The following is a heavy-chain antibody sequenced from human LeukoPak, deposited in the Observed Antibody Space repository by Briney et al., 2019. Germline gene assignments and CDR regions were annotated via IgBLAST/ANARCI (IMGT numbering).Heavy chain of an antibody. CDR1: GFTFSIYA. Sequence: HPGGSLRLSCAASGFTFSIYAMSWVRQAPGKGLEWVSAISGSGGTAYYADSVKGRFTISRDNSKNTLYLQMNSLRAEDTAVYYCARDSSTGWYHDSWGQGTLVTVSS. CDR3: ARDSSTGWYHDS. V-gene: IGHV3-23*01. CDR2: ISGSGGTA. D-gene: IGHD6-19*01. J-gene: IGHJ4*02.